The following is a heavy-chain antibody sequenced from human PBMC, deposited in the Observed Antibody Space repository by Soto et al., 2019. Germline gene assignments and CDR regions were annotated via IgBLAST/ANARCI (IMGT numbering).Heavy chain of an antibody. D-gene: IGHD3-22*01. CDR3: VTPDSSGYYSH. Sequence: GESLKISCRASGYIFTSYWIGWVRQMPGIGLEWMGIVNPADSDTRYSPSFQGQVTVSADKSISTAYLQWGSLKASDTAMYYCVTPDSSGYYSHWGQGTPVTVSS. CDR1: GYIFTSYW. J-gene: IGHJ4*02. CDR2: VNPADSDT. V-gene: IGHV5-51*01.